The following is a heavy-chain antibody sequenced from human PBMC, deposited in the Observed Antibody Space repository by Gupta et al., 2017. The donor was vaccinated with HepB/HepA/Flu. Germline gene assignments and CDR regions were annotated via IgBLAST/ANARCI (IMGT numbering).Heavy chain of an antibody. D-gene: IGHD3-22*01. CDR1: GGSITGSNW. V-gene: IGHV4-4*02. CDR3: ARAYLVYYDSSGYYQKFYFDY. J-gene: IGHJ4*02. Sequence: QVQLQESGPRLVKPSGTLSLTCAVSGGSITGSNWWSWVRQSPGKGLEWIGEIYHSGSTNYNPSLKSRVTISVDKPKNQFSLKLSSVTAADTAVYYCARAYLVYYDSSGYYQKFYFDYWGQGTLVTVSS. CDR2: IYHSGST.